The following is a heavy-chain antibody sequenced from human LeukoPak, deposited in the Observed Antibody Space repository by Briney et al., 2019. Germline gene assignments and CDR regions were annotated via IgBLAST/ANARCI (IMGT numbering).Heavy chain of an antibody. D-gene: IGHD3-16*01. CDR3: ARGVRVRVLRTGHFDY. CDR1: GGSISSYY. J-gene: IGHJ4*02. CDR2: IYYSGST. Sequence: SETLSLTCTVSGGSISSYYWSWIRQPPGKGLEWIGYIYYSGSTNYNPSLKSRVTISVDTSKNQFSLKLSSVTAADTAVYYCARGVRVRVLRTGHFDYWGQGTLVTVSS. V-gene: IGHV4-59*12.